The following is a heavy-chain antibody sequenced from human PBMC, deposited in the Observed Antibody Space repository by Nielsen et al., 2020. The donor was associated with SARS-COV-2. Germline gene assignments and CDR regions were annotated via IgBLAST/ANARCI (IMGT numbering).Heavy chain of an antibody. V-gene: IGHV1-69*13. CDR3: ANLAYCGGDCYSYFDY. Sequence: SVKVSCKASGGTFSSYAISWVRQAPGQGLEWMGGIIPIFGTANYAQKFQGRVTITADESTSTAYMELSSLRSEDTAVYYCANLAYCGGDCYSYFDYWGQGTLVTVSS. D-gene: IGHD2-21*02. J-gene: IGHJ4*02. CDR2: IIPIFGTA. CDR1: GGTFSSYA.